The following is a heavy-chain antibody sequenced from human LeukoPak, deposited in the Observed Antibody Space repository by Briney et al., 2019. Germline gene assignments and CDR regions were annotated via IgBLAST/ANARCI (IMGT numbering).Heavy chain of an antibody. CDR3: AREGDYCDYSDY. CDR2: ISAYNGNT. V-gene: IGHV1-18*01. CDR1: GYTFTSYG. Sequence: ASVKVSCGASGYTFTSYGISCVRQAPGQGLEWMGWISAYNGNTNYAQKLQGRVTMTTDTSTSTAYMELRSLRSDDTAVYYCAREGDYCDYSDYWGQGTLVTVSS. J-gene: IGHJ4*02. D-gene: IGHD4-17*01.